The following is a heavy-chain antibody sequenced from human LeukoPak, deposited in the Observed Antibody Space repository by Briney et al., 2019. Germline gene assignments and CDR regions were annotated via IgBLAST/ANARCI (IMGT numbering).Heavy chain of an antibody. V-gene: IGHV3-30*18. CDR1: GFTFSSYG. Sequence: PGGSLRLSCAASGFTFSSYGMHWVRQAPGKGLEWVAVISYDGSNKYYADSVKGRFTISRDNSKNTLYLQMNSLRAEDTAVYYCAKDEPYGDNSRPNIDYWGQGTLVTVSS. D-gene: IGHD4-23*01. CDR2: ISYDGSNK. CDR3: AKDEPYGDNSRPNIDY. J-gene: IGHJ4*02.